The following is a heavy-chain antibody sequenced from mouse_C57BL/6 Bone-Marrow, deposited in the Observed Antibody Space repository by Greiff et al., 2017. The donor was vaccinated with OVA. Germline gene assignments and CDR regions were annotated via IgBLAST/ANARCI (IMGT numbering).Heavy chain of an antibody. V-gene: IGHV1-56*01. Sequence: VKLVESGPELVRPGASVKISCKASGYTFTSYWMQWVRQRPGQGLEWIGEIFPGSGSTYYNEKFKGKATLTVDTSSSTAYMQLSSLTSEDSAVYFCVIYYYGRDFGGWGQGTTLTVSS. CDR1: GYTFTSYW. D-gene: IGHD1-1*01. J-gene: IGHJ2*01. CDR3: VIYYYGRDFGG. CDR2: IFPGSGST.